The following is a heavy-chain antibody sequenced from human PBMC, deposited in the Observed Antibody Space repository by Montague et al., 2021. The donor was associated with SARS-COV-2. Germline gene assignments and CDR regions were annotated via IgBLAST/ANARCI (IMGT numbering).Heavy chain of an antibody. CDR3: ASLGSQAYCGCDCYLRDYGTDV. Sequence: SETLSLTCTVSGGSITAGAYYWTWIRQSPGKGLEWIGCIYYSGNTYSNPSLKSRLTISMDTSKSQVSLKINSVTAADTAVYFCASLGSQAYCGCDCYLRDYGTDVWGQGTRVTVSS. CDR2: IYYSGNT. J-gene: IGHJ6*02. D-gene: IGHD2-21*02. V-gene: IGHV4-39*07. CDR1: GGSITAGAYY.